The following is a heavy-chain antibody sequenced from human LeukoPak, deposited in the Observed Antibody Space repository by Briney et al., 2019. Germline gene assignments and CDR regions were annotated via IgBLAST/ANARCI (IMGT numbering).Heavy chain of an antibody. CDR1: GYTFTSFG. J-gene: IGHJ4*02. CDR2: ISAYNGNI. D-gene: IGHD3-16*01. V-gene: IGHV1-18*01. CDR3: VRDLGVDTSMIFFDY. Sequence: ASVKVSCKTSGYTFTSFGISWVRQAPGQGLEWMGWISAYNGNINYAQKLQGRVTMTTDTSTSTAYMELRSLRSDDTAVFYCVRDLGVDTSMIFFDYWGQGTLATVSS.